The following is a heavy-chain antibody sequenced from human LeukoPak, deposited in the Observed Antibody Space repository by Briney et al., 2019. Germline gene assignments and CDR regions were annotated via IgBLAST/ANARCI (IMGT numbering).Heavy chain of an antibody. CDR3: ARGNGYCSSTSCYINWFDP. J-gene: IGHJ5*02. D-gene: IGHD2-2*02. CDR2: INHSGST. Sequence: PSQTLSLTCAVSGGSISSGGYSWSWIRQPPGKGLEWIGEINHSGSTNYNPSLKSRVSISVDTSKNQFSLKLSSVTAADTAVYYCARGNGYCSSTSCYINWFDPWGQGTLVTVSS. V-gene: IGHV4-30-2*01. CDR1: GGSISSGGYS.